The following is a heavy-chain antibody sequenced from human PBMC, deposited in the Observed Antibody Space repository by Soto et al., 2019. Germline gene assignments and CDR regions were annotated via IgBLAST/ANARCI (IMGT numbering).Heavy chain of an antibody. D-gene: IGHD6-25*01. CDR3: AYGSSSASIDK. J-gene: IGHJ4*02. Sequence: KPSESMSLACSVSGDSVRIYHFYWAWIRQAPGKGLEWVGSVYFSGGNSYYNPSLKSRVTISVDTSYNKFFLRLNSVTAADTAVYFCAYGSSSASIDKWGQGTLVTVSS. CDR2: VYFSGGNS. CDR1: GDSVRIYHFY. V-gene: IGHV4-39*01.